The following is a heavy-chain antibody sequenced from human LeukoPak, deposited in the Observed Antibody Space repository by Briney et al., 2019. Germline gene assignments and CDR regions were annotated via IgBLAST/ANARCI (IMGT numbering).Heavy chain of an antibody. Sequence: SETLSLTCAVYGGSFSGYFWSWIRQPPGKGLEWIGEINHSGGTNYNPSLKSRVTISVDTSKNQFSLKLSSVTAADTAVYYCASGAVVPAGGWFDPWGQGTLVTVSS. CDR1: GGSFSGYF. J-gene: IGHJ5*02. CDR3: ASGAVVPAGGWFDP. D-gene: IGHD2-2*01. CDR2: INHSGGT. V-gene: IGHV4-34*01.